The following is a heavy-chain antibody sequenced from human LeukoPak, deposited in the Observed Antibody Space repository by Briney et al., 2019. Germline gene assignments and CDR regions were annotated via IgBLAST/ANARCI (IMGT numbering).Heavy chain of an antibody. D-gene: IGHD6-13*01. CDR3: ATDGRSSSWYGFDY. CDR2: VTSPVGRM. Sequence: GGSLRLSCAASGFTFSTYSMNWVRQAPGKGLEWVSSVTSPVGRMYYADSLKGRITISRDNARSTLYLQMNSLRAEDTAVYYCATDGRSSSWYGFDYWGQGTLVTVSS. J-gene: IGHJ4*02. CDR1: GFTFSTYS. V-gene: IGHV3-21*01.